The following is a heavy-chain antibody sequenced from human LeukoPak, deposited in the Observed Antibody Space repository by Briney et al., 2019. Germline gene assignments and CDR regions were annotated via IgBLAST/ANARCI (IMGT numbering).Heavy chain of an antibody. V-gene: IGHV5-51*01. J-gene: IGHJ5*02. Sequence: GESLKISCKGSGYNFASYWIGWVRQMPGKGLEWMGIVYPGDSNTRYSPSFQGQVTISADKSISTAYLQWSSLKASDTAMYYCASGKVGAAPRQPWFDPWGQGTLVTVSS. CDR2: VYPGDSNT. D-gene: IGHD3-10*01. CDR3: ASGKVGAAPRQPWFDP. CDR1: GYNFASYW.